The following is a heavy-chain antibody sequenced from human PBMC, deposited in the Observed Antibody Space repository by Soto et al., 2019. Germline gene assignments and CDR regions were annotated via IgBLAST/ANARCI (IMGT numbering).Heavy chain of an antibody. Sequence: SETLSLTCTVSGASVISDSFFWSWIRQPPGKGLGWIGYIYHNGNTNYRPSLKSRVTISLDTSKDFLSQKLTSVSAAETGHYYCATVDGSGTCTMFVSWGQGTLVNVYS. J-gene: IGHJ4*02. CDR1: GASVISDSFF. CDR2: IYHNGNT. CDR3: ATVDGSGTCTMFVS. D-gene: IGHD3-10*01. V-gene: IGHV4-61*03.